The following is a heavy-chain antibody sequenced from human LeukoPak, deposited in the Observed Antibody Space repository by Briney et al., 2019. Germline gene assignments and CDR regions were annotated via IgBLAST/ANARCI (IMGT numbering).Heavy chain of an antibody. Sequence: GGSLRLSCAASGFTFDDYGMSWVRQALGKGLEWVSGINWNGGSTGYADSVKGRFTISRDNAKNSLYLQMNSLRAEDTALYYCAREVQHGSGSYYTIGDFYYYYMDVWGKGTTVTVSS. J-gene: IGHJ6*03. CDR3: AREVQHGSGSYYTIGDFYYYYMDV. V-gene: IGHV3-20*04. CDR1: GFTFDDYG. CDR2: INWNGGST. D-gene: IGHD3-10*01.